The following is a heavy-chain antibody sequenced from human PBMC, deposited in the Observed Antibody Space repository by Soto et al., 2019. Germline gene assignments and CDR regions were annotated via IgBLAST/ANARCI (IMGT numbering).Heavy chain of an antibody. V-gene: IGHV4-34*01. J-gene: IGHJ4*02. Sequence: PSETLSLTCAGYGGSFSGYYWSWIRQPPGKGLEWIGEINHSGSTNYNPSLKSRVTISVDTSKNQFSLKLSSVTAADTAVYYCARGRARYSGYSRTDYWGQGTLVTVSS. CDR3: ARGRARYSGYSRTDY. D-gene: IGHD5-12*01. CDR2: INHSGST. CDR1: GGSFSGYY.